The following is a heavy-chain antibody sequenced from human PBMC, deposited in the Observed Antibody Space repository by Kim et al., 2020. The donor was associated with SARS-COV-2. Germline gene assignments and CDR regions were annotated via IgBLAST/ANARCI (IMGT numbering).Heavy chain of an antibody. CDR3: ARDGAITGSNSDY. Sequence: NYTQKVQGRVTMTTDTSTSTDYMELRSLRSADTAVYFCARDGAITGSNSDYWGQGTLVTVSS. D-gene: IGHD6-13*01. V-gene: IGHV1-18*01. J-gene: IGHJ4*02.